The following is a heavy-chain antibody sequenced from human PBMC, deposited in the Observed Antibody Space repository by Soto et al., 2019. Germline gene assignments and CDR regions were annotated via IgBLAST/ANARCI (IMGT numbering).Heavy chain of an antibody. CDR2: LSSSSSDT. V-gene: IGHV3-11*06. CDR1: GFTFSDYY. D-gene: IGHD2-2*01. J-gene: IGHJ6*02. CDR3: ARDKLVPSAPDYYDGMDV. Sequence: QVQLVESGGGLVKPGGSLRLSCEASGFTFSDYYMSWIRKAPGKGLEWVSYLSSSSSDTNYADSVKGRFTISRDNAKNSLYLQMNGRRAEDTAVYYWARDKLVPSAPDYYDGMDVCGQGTTVTVSS.